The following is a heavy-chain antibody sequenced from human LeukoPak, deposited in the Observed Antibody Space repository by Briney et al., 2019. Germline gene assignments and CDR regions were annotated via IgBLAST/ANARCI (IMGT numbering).Heavy chain of an antibody. J-gene: IGHJ5*02. CDR2: IYYSGST. CDR1: GASISSRDYY. V-gene: IGHV4-30-4*01. D-gene: IGHD5-12*01. Sequence: SETLSLTCTVSGASISSRDYYWSWIRQPPGKGLEWIGYIYYSGSTYFNPSLKSRVTISVDTSKNQFSLQLSSVTAADTAVYYCGAYGGYDLVRAWFDPWGQGTLVTVSS. CDR3: GAYGGYDLVRAWFDP.